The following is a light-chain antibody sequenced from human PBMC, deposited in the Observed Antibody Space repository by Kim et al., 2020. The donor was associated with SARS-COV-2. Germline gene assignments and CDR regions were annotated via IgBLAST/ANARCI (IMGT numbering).Light chain of an antibody. CDR2: GKN. CDR3: NSRDSNDNVV. CDR1: SLIFLY. Sequence: VSFRQTVSSTTQGASLIFLYATWYQQKPRQAPILVIYGKNTPPSGIPDRFSGSSSGNTASLTITGTQAGDEADYYCNSRDSNDNVVFGGGTKLTVL. V-gene: IGLV3-19*01. J-gene: IGLJ2*01.